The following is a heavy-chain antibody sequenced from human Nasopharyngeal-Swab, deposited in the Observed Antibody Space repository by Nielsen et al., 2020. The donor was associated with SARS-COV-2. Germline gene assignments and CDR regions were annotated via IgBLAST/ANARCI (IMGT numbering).Heavy chain of an antibody. CDR3: AKGRVPVADV. CDR2: IVGNGAST. V-gene: IGHV3-23*01. J-gene: IGHJ4*02. CDR1: GLTFSNAA. Sequence: GESLTISCVSSGLTFSNAAMNWVRQAPGKGLEWVSGIVGNGASTYYGDSVKGRFTISRDNSKNTVYLQMNSLRAEDTAVYYCAKGRVPVADVWGQGTLVTVSS. D-gene: IGHD6-19*01.